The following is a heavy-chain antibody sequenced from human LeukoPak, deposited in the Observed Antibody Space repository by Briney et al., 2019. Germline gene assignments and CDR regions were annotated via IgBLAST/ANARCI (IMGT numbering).Heavy chain of an antibody. J-gene: IGHJ4*02. D-gene: IGHD3-22*01. V-gene: IGHV3-23*01. CDR1: GFTFSSYA. Sequence: PGGSLRLSCAASGFTFSSYAMSWVRQAPGKGLEWVSAISGSGGSTYYADSAKGRFTISRDNSKNTLYLQMNSLRAEDTAVYYCAKEGHYYDSSGYFDYWGQGTLVTVSS. CDR2: ISGSGGST. CDR3: AKEGHYYDSSGYFDY.